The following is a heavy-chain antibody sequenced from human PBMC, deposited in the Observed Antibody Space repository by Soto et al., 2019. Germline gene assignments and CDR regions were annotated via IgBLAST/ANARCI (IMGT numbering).Heavy chain of an antibody. CDR1: GYSISGGYY. D-gene: IGHD6-13*01. V-gene: IGHV4-38-2*01. CDR2: IYHTGNT. Sequence: PSETLSLTCAVSGYSISGGYYGGWIRPPPGKGLEWIGSIYHTGNTYYSPSLESRVTISVDTSKSHFSLRLTSVTAADTAVYYCARARIVAAGTISDYWGKGTMVTVSS. J-gene: IGHJ4*02. CDR3: ARARIVAAGTISDY.